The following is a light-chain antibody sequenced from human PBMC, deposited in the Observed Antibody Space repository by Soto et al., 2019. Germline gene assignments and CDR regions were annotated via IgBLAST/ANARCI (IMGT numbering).Light chain of an antibody. CDR3: QQYNNWWT. J-gene: IGKJ1*01. V-gene: IGKV3-15*01. CDR1: QSVNRN. Sequence: EIVMTQSPATLSVSPGERATLSCRASQSVNRNLAWYQQKFGQAPRLLIYAASTRATGIPARFSGSGSETEFTLTISSQQSEDVAIYYCQQYNNWWTFGQGTKVEI. CDR2: AAS.